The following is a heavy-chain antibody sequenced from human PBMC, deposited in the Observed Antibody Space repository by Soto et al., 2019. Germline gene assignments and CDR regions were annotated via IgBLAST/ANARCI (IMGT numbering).Heavy chain of an antibody. CDR3: ARDIMGTIYYSYGMDA. CDR1: GGSISSYY. J-gene: IGHJ6*02. Sequence: QVQLQESGPGLVKPSETLSLTCTVSGGSISSYYWSWIRQPPGKGLEWIGYIYYSGSTNYNPSLKSRVTISVDTSKNQVSLKLSSVTAADTAVYYCARDIMGTIYYSYGMDAGGQGTTVTVSS. CDR2: IYYSGST. D-gene: IGHD2-8*01. V-gene: IGHV4-59*01.